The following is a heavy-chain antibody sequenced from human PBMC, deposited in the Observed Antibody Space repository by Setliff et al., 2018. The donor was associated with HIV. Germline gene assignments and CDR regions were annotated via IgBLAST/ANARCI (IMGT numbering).Heavy chain of an antibody. Sequence: SETLSLTCAVSGGSITDFYWNWIRQPPGKGLEWIGFAHHSGTTSYNPSLQSRVIIAVDTSKNQVSLRLSSVTAADTAVYHCSRGSYYMDVWGKGTTVTVSS. V-gene: IGHV4-59*08. CDR3: SRGSYYMDV. CDR2: AHHSGTT. CDR1: GGSITDFY. D-gene: IGHD3-16*01. J-gene: IGHJ6*03.